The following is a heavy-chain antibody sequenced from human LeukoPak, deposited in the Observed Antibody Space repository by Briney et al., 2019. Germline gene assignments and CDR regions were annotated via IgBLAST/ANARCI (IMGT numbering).Heavy chain of an antibody. V-gene: IGHV4-59*08. CDR1: GGSISSYY. J-gene: IGHJ3*02. CDR3: ARQANWGLGGAFHI. Sequence: PSETLSLTCTVSGGSISSYYWSWIRQPPGKGLEWIGYIYYSGSTNYNPSLKSRVTISVDTSKNQFSLKLNSVTAADTAVYYCARQANWGLGGAFHIWGQGTMVTVSS. D-gene: IGHD7-27*01. CDR2: IYYSGST.